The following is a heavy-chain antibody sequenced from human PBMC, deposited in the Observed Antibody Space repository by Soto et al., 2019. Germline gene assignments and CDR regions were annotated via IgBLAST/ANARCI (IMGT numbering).Heavy chain of an antibody. CDR3: AREYLAGYDAFDI. J-gene: IGHJ3*02. CDR1: GFTFSSYS. Sequence: GGSLRLSCAASGFTFSSYSMNWVRQAPGKGLEWVSYISSSSSTIYYADSVKGRFTISRDNAKNSLYLQMNSLRAEDTAVYYCAREYLAGYDAFDIWGQGTMVTVSS. CDR2: ISSSSSTI. D-gene: IGHD3-3*02. V-gene: IGHV3-48*01.